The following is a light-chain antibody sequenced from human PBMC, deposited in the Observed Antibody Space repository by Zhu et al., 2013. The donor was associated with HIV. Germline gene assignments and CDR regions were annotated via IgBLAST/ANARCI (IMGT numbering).Light chain of an antibody. CDR2: WAS. V-gene: IGKV4-1*01. CDR3: QQYFSGPPT. J-gene: IGKJ1*01. CDR1: QSVLYSSNNRNY. Sequence: DIVMTQSPDSLPVSLGERATINCKSSQSVLYSSNNRNYLAWYQHKPGQPPKLLIYWASTRESGVPDRFSGSGSGTDFTLTISSLQAEDVAVYYCQQYFSGPPTFGPGTEGGDQT.